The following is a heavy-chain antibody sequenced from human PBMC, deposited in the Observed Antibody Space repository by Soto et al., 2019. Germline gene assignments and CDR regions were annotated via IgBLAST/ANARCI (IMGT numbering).Heavy chain of an antibody. V-gene: IGHV3-23*01. CDR1: GFTFSSYA. CDR3: AKGGPYYYDSSGYYDY. J-gene: IGHJ4*02. D-gene: IGHD3-22*01. Sequence: EVPLLESGGGLVQPGGSLRLSCAASGFTFSSYAMSWVRQAPGKGLEWVSAISGSGGSTYYADSVKGRFTISRANSKNTLYLQMNSLRAEDTAVYYCAKGGPYYYDSSGYYDYWGQGTLVTVSS. CDR2: ISGSGGST.